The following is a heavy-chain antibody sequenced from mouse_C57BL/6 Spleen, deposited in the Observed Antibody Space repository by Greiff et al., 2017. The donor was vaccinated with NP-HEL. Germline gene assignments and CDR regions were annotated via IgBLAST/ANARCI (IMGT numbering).Heavy chain of an antibody. V-gene: IGHV3-6*01. CDR2: ISYDGSN. CDR3: ATDGYYVR. D-gene: IGHD2-3*01. Sequence: EVQLQESGPGLVKPSQSLSLTCSVTGYSITSGYYWNWIRQFPGNKLEWMGYISYDGSNNYNPSLKNRISITRDTSKNQFFLKLNSVTTEDTATYYCATDGYYVRWGQGTTLTVSS. J-gene: IGHJ2*01. CDR1: GYSITSGYY.